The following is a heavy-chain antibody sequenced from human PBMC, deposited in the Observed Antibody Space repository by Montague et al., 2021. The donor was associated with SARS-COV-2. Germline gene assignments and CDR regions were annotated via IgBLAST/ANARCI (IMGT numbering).Heavy chain of an antibody. CDR1: GASISSGGYY. V-gene: IGHV4-31*03. CDR3: ARDSRYNDPSGYSYDAFDF. Sequence: TLSLTCTVSGASISSGGYYWSWIRQHPGKGLEWIGYIYHTGSTHYNPSLKGRVTISKETSKNHFSLNLSSVTAADSAVYYCARDSRYNDPSGYSYDAFDFWGQGTKVTASS. CDR2: IYHTGST. J-gene: IGHJ3*01. D-gene: IGHD3-22*01.